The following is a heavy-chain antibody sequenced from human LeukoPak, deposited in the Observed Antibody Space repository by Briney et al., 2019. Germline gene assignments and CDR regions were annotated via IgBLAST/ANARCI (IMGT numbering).Heavy chain of an antibody. D-gene: IGHD2-2*01. CDR1: GWSFNDYY. Sequence: SETPSLTCAVYGWSFNDYYWNWIRQPPGKGLEWIGEINARGDTNYNPSLKSRVTISVDTSKNQFSLSLSSMSASDTAVYYCARGQVPAALGHNWFDPWGQGTLVTVSS. CDR2: INARGDT. V-gene: IGHV4-34*01. J-gene: IGHJ5*02. CDR3: ARGQVPAALGHNWFDP.